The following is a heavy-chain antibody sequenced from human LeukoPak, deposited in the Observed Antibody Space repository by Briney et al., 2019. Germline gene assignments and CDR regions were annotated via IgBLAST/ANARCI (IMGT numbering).Heavy chain of an antibody. D-gene: IGHD2-2*01. CDR3: ARDPGYCSSTSCYPYYFDY. CDR2: IIPIFGTA. V-gene: IGHV1-69*13. J-gene: IGHJ4*02. CDR1: GGTFSSYA. Sequence: SVKVSCKASGGTFSSYAISWVRQAPGQGLEWTGGIIPIFGTANYAQKFQGRVTITADESTSTAYMELSSLRSEDTAVYYCARDPGYCSSTSCYPYYFDYWGQGTLVTVSS.